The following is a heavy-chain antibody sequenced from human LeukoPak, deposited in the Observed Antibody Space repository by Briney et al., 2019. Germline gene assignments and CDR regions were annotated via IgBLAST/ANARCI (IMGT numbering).Heavy chain of an antibody. CDR3: ARVGYSNSYDY. V-gene: IGHV1-8*03. CDR1: GYTFTNFD. D-gene: IGHD4-11*01. Sequence: ASVKVSCKASGYTFTNFDINWMRQATGQGLEWMGWMNPNTGNAGYAQKFQDRVTITWDASRSTAYMDLSSLRSEDTAVYYCARVGYSNSYDYWGQGTLVTVSS. CDR2: MNPNTGNA. J-gene: IGHJ4*02.